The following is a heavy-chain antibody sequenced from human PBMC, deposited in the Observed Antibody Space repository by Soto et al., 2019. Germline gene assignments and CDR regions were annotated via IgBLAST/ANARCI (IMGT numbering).Heavy chain of an antibody. CDR2: VNHSGST. Sequence: QVQLQQWGAGLLKPSETLSLTCAVYGGSFSGYYWTWIRQPPGKGLEWIGEVNHSGSTNYNPSLKSRVTMSVDTSKNQFSLKLSSVTAADTAVYYCARRRIQKTDSWGQGTLVTVSS. V-gene: IGHV4-34*01. CDR3: ARRRIQKTDS. J-gene: IGHJ4*02. D-gene: IGHD5-18*01. CDR1: GGSFSGYY.